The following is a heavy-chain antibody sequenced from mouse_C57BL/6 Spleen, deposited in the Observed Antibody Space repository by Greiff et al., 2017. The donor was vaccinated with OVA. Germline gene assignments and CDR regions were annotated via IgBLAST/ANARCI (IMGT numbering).Heavy chain of an antibody. CDR1: GYTFTDYY. Sequence: EVQLQQSGPELVKPGASVKISCKASGYTFTDYYMNWVKQSHGKSLEWIGDINPNNGGTSYNQKFKGKATLTVDKSSSTAYMELRSLTSEDSAVYYCARTGDYDRFAYWGQGTLVTVSA. V-gene: IGHV1-26*01. CDR2: INPNNGGT. CDR3: ARTGDYDRFAY. D-gene: IGHD2-4*01. J-gene: IGHJ3*01.